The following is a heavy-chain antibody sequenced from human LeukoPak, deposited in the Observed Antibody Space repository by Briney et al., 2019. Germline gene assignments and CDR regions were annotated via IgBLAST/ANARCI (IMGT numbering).Heavy chain of an antibody. V-gene: IGHV3-21*01. CDR3: ARDGMVGATMGDY. D-gene: IGHD1-26*01. Sequence: GGSLRLSCAASGFTFSSYAMSWVRQAPGKGLQWVSSISSSSSYIYYADSVKGRFTISRDNAKNSLYLQMNSLRAEDTAVYYCARDGMVGATMGDYWGQGTLVTVSS. J-gene: IGHJ4*02. CDR2: ISSSSSYI. CDR1: GFTFSSYA.